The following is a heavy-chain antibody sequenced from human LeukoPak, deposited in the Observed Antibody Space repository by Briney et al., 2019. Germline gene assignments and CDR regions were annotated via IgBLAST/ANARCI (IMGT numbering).Heavy chain of an antibody. CDR3: ARDLLGGLDY. Sequence: GSGPTLVKPSETLSLTCAVSGGSISSNSYYWGWIRQPPGKGLEWIGSIYYSGSTNYNPSLKSRVTISVDTSKNQFSLKLSSVTAADTAVYYCARDLLGGLDYWGQGTLVTVSS. D-gene: IGHD1-26*01. CDR1: GGSISSNSYY. CDR2: IYYSGST. V-gene: IGHV4-39*07. J-gene: IGHJ4*02.